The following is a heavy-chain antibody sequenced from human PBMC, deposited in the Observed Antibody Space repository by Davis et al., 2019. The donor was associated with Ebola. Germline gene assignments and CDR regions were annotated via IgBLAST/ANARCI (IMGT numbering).Heavy chain of an antibody. J-gene: IGHJ4*02. Sequence: PSETLSLTCTVSGGSVSSGSYYWSWIGQPPGKGLEWIGYIYYSGSTNYNPSLKSRVTISVDTSKNQFSLKLSSVTAADTAVYYCASYPAGIAVAGTGYFDYWGQGTLVTVSS. CDR2: IYYSGST. CDR3: ASYPAGIAVAGTGYFDY. CDR1: GGSVSSGSYY. V-gene: IGHV4-61*01. D-gene: IGHD6-19*01.